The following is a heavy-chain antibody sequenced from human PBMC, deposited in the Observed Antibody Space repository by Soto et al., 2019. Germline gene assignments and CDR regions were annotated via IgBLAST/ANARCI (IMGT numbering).Heavy chain of an antibody. CDR2: ISGSGGST. CDR1: GFTFSSYA. Sequence: GGSLRLSCAASGFTFSSYAMNWVRQAPGKGLEWVSSISGSGGSTYLADSVKGRFTISRDNAKNSLHLQLNSLRAEDTAVYYCARAVVGVAATGYYYYMDVWGKGTKVTVSS. D-gene: IGHD2-15*01. CDR3: ARAVVGVAATGYYYYMDV. J-gene: IGHJ6*03. V-gene: IGHV3-48*01.